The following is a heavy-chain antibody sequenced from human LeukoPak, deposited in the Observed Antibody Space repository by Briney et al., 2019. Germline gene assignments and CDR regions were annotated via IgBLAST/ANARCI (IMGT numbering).Heavy chain of an antibody. Sequence: SETLSLTCTVSGGSISSYYWSWIRQPPGKGLEWIGYIYHSGSTYYNPSLKSRVTISVDRSKNQFSLKLSSVTAADTAVYYCARGSDGVVSSSGYYYYYMDVWGKGTTVTVSS. CDR2: IYHSGST. V-gene: IGHV4-59*12. J-gene: IGHJ6*03. D-gene: IGHD6-6*01. CDR3: ARGSDGVVSSSGYYYYYMDV. CDR1: GGSISSYY.